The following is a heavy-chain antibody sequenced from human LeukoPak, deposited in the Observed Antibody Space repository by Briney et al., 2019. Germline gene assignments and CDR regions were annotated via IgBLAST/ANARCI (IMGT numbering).Heavy chain of an antibody. CDR2: FYAEKGET. J-gene: IGHJ4*02. D-gene: IGHD3-10*01. V-gene: IGHV1-24*01. Sequence: ASVKVSRKVSGYTLTELSMHWVRQAPGKGREGRGGFYAEKGETIYAQKFQGRVTMPEDTSTDTAHMELSSLRSEDTAVYNCATHADYYGSGTWGQGALVAVSS. CDR1: GYTLTELS. CDR3: ATHADYYGSGT.